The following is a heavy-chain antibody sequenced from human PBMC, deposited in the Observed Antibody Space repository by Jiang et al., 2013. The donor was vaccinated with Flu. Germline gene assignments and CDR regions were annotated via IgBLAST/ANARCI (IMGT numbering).Heavy chain of an antibody. J-gene: IGHJ4*02. Sequence: PGRSLRLSCAASGFTFSSYAMHWVRQAPGKGLEWVAVISYDGSNKYYADSVKGRFTISRDNSKNTLYLQMNSLRAEDTAVYYCARDLWGACGGDCYEDEDDYWGQGTLVTVSS. D-gene: IGHD2-21*01. CDR2: ISYDGSNK. V-gene: IGHV3-30-3*01. CDR1: GFTFSSYA. CDR3: ARDLWGACGGDCYEDEDDY.